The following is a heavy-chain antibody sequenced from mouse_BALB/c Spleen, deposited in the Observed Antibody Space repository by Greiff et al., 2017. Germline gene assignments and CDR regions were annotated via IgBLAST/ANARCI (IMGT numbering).Heavy chain of an antibody. J-gene: IGHJ2*01. CDR2: IYPGSGST. CDR3: ARSYDYFDY. Sequence: VKLQESGPELVKPGASVKMSCKASGYTFTDYVISWVKQRTGQGLEWIGEIYPGSGSTYYNEKFKGKATLTIDTSSSTAYMQLSSLTSEDSAVYFCARSYDYFDYWGQGTTLTVSS. CDR1: GYTFTDYV. V-gene: IGHV1-83*01. D-gene: IGHD2-10*02.